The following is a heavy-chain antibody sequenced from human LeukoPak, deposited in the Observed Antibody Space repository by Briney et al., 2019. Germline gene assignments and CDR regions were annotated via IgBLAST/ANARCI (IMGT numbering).Heavy chain of an antibody. Sequence: GGSLRLSCAASGFTFSSYAMSWVRQAPGKGLEWVSAISGSGGSTYYADSVKGRFTISRDNSKNTLYLQMNSLRAEDTAVYYCAKGRVVNDPYYYGMDVWGQGTTVTVSS. V-gene: IGHV3-23*01. CDR1: GFTFSSYA. CDR3: AKGRVVNDPYYYGMDV. D-gene: IGHD2-15*01. J-gene: IGHJ6*02. CDR2: ISGSGGST.